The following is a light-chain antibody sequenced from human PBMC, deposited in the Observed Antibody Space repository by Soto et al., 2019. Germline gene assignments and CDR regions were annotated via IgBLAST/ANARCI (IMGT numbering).Light chain of an antibody. Sequence: EVVLTQSPATLSVSPGERATLSCRASQSVSSYLAWYQQKPGQAPRLLIYDASYRATGIPARFRGSGSETEFTLTITYLQPEDFATYYCQQGYSIQALTFGGGTEVDIK. V-gene: IGKV3D-15*01. CDR1: QSVSSY. J-gene: IGKJ4*01. CDR3: QQGYSIQALT. CDR2: DAS.